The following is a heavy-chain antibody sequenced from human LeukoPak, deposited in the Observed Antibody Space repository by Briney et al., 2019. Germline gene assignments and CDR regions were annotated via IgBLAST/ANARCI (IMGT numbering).Heavy chain of an antibody. Sequence: GASVEVSCKASGGTFSSYAISWVRQAPGQGLEWMGGIIPIFGTANYAQKFQGRVTITADESTSTAYMELSSLRSEDTAVYYCAIPVYGSGSTYYYYYYMDVWGKGTTVTISS. CDR2: IIPIFGTA. J-gene: IGHJ6*03. V-gene: IGHV1-69*13. CDR1: GGTFSSYA. CDR3: AIPVYGSGSTYYYYYYMDV. D-gene: IGHD3-10*01.